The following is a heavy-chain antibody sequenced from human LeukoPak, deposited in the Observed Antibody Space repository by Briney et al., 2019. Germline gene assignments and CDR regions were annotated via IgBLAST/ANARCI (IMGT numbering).Heavy chain of an antibody. J-gene: IGHJ4*02. CDR2: ISSSSSTI. V-gene: IGHV3-11*04. D-gene: IGHD5-18*01. CDR1: GFTFSDHY. Sequence: GGSLRLSCAASGFTFSDHYMDWVRQAPGKGLEWVSYISSSSSTIYYADSVKGRFTISRDNAKNSLYLQMNSLRAEDTAVYYCARGPGRHPSDTAMARFDYWGQGTLVTVSS. CDR3: ARGPGRHPSDTAMARFDY.